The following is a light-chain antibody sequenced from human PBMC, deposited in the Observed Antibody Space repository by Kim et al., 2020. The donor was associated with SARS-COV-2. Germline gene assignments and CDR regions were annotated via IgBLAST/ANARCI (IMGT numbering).Light chain of an antibody. Sequence: VALGQTVRITCQGDSLRSYYASWYQQKPGQAPLLVIYGKNNRPSGIPDRFSGSSSGNTASLTITGSQAEDEADYYCHSRDSSGDHVFGTGTQLTVL. CDR2: GKN. J-gene: IGLJ1*01. V-gene: IGLV3-19*01. CDR3: HSRDSSGDHV. CDR1: SLRSYY.